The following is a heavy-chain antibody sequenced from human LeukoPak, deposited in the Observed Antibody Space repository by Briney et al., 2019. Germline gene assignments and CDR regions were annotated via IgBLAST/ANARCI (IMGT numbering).Heavy chain of an antibody. CDR1: GFTFSTYW. Sequence: PGGSLRLSCAASGFTFSTYWMGWVRQAPGKGLEWVSYISSSGSTIYYADSVKGRFTISRDNAKNSLYLQMNSLRAEDTAVYYCARVRHGGYGMDVWGQGTTVTVSS. CDR2: ISSSGSTI. D-gene: IGHD4-23*01. J-gene: IGHJ6*02. V-gene: IGHV3-11*01. CDR3: ARVRHGGYGMDV.